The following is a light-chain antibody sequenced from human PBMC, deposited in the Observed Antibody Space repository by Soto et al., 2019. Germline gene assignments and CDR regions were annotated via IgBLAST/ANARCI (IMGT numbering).Light chain of an antibody. CDR3: LQYDDSSPT. V-gene: IGKV3-20*01. Sequence: EIVLTQSPGTLSLSPGEGATLSCRASQTIINNFLAWYQQKPGQTPRLLIYGASTRATGIPDRFSGSGSGADFTLTISRLEPEDFAVFYCLQYDDSSPTFGQGTRWIS. J-gene: IGKJ1*01. CDR1: QTIINNF. CDR2: GAS.